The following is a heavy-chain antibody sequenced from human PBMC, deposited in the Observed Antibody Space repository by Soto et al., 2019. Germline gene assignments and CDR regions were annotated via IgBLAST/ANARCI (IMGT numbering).Heavy chain of an antibody. V-gene: IGHV4-31*11. J-gene: IGHJ5*02. CDR1: GASINNGGYY. CDR2: IYHSGDT. CDR3: ARMVWGGRGLDP. Sequence: QVQLQESGPGLVKPSQTLSLTCAVSGASINNGGYYWSWVRQHPGKGLEWLGHIYHSGDTYYNPSLKSRLTISVDTSKNQFSLNLTSATAADTAVYYCARMVWGGRGLDPWGQGTLVSVSS. D-gene: IGHD3-10*01.